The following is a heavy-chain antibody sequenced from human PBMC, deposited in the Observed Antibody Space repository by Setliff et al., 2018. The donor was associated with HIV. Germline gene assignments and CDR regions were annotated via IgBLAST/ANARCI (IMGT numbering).Heavy chain of an antibody. Sequence: SETLSLTCTVSGGSISSGGYYWTWIRQPPGKGLEWIGDINHSGSTSYNPSLKSRVTISVDTSKNQFSLKLSSVTAADTAVYYCARHSPSDYWGQGTLVTVSS. V-gene: IGHV4-61*08. J-gene: IGHJ4*02. CDR3: ARHSPSDY. CDR2: INHSGST. CDR1: GGSISSGGYY.